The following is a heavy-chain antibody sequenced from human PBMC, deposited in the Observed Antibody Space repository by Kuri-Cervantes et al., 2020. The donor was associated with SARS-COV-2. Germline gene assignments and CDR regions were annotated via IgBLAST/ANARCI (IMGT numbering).Heavy chain of an antibody. CDR3: ARDLHCSSTSCYSPWFDP. J-gene: IGHJ5*02. V-gene: IGHV3-30-3*01. Sequence: GESLKISCAASGFTFSSYAMSWVRQAPGRGLEWVAVISYDGSNKYYADSVKGRFTISRDNSKNTLYLQMNSLRAEDTAVYYCARDLHCSSTSCYSPWFDPWGQGTLVTVSS. CDR2: ISYDGSNK. CDR1: GFTFSSYA. D-gene: IGHD2-2*01.